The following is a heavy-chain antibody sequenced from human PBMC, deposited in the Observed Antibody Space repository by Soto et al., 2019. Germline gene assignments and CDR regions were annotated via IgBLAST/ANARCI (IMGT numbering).Heavy chain of an antibody. D-gene: IGHD6-6*01. J-gene: IGHJ4*02. CDR1: GFTFSSYS. CDR2: ISGSGGST. Sequence: GGSLRLSCAASGFTFSSYSVSWVRQAPGKGLEWVSAISGSGGSTYYADSVKGRFTISRDNSKNTLYLQMNSLRAEDTAVYYCAKDRIAARLFDYWGQGTLVTVSS. V-gene: IGHV3-23*01. CDR3: AKDRIAARLFDY.